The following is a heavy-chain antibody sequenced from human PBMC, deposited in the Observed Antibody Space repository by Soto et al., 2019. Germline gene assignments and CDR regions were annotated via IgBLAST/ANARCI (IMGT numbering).Heavy chain of an antibody. Sequence: QVQLVQSGAEVKKPGSSVKVSCKASGGTFSSYTINWVRQAPGQGREWMGRIIPILGIANYAQKFQGRVTITADKSTSKADLELSSLRSEDTAVYYCARDCSSTSSYEYRVWGQGTTVTVSS. V-gene: IGHV1-69*08. D-gene: IGHD2-2*01. CDR1: GGTFSSYT. J-gene: IGHJ6*02. CDR3: ARDCSSTSSYEYRV. CDR2: IIPILGIA.